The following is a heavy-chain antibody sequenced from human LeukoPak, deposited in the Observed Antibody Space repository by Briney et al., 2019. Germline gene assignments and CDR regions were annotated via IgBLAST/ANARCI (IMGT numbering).Heavy chain of an antibody. CDR3: STYRWQYDSSVDDY. CDR1: GFTFSKAW. V-gene: IGHV3-15*01. J-gene: IGHJ4*02. Sequence: GGSLRLSCAASGFTFSKAWMSWVRQAAGKGLEWLGRIKSNADDGTTDYAAPMKGRISISRDDSQNTLYLQLNSLKTEDTAVYYCSTYRWQYDSSVDDYWGQGTLVTVSS. D-gene: IGHD3-22*01. CDR2: IKSNADDGTT.